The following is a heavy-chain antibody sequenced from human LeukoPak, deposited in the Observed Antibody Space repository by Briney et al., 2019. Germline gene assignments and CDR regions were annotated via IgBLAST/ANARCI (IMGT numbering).Heavy chain of an antibody. J-gene: IGHJ6*02. V-gene: IGHV3-30*03. D-gene: IGHD2-2*01. Sequence: GGSLRLSCAASGFTFSSYGMHWVRQAPGKGLEWVALITYDGSNEYYADSVRGRFTISRDNSKFTLYMQMNSLRAEDTAVYYCARVRAGYCTSTSCYTGMDVWGQGTTVTVSS. CDR1: GFTFSSYG. CDR3: ARVRAGYCTSTSCYTGMDV. CDR2: ITYDGSNE.